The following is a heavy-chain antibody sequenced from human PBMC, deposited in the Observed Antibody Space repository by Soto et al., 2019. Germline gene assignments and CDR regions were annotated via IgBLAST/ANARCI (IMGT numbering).Heavy chain of an antibody. J-gene: IGHJ6*02. V-gene: IGHV4-59*01. CDR1: GGSISSYF. D-gene: IGHD1-1*01. Sequence: QVQLQESGPGLVKPSETLSLTCTVSGGSISSYFWSWIRQPPGKGLEWIGYTYYSGSTIYNHSLKSRVTISVDTSKNQVSLKLSSVTAADTAVYYCARVEYKYDAYGMDVWGQGTTVTVSS. CDR3: ARVEYKYDAYGMDV. CDR2: TYYSGST.